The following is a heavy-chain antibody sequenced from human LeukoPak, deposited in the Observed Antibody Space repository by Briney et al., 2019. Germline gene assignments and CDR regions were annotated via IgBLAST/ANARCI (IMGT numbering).Heavy chain of an antibody. CDR2: FDPEDGET. Sequence: ASVKVSCKVSGYTLTELSMHWVRQAPGKGLEWMGGFDPEDGETIYAQKFQGRVTMTEDTSTDTAYMELSSLRSEDTAVYYCATDRGIAAAGTAYYYYGMDVWGQGTTATVSS. CDR1: GYTLTELS. V-gene: IGHV1-24*01. D-gene: IGHD6-13*01. CDR3: ATDRGIAAAGTAYYYYGMDV. J-gene: IGHJ6*02.